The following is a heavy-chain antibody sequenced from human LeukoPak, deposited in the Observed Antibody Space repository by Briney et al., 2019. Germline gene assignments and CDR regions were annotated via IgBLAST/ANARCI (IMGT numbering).Heavy chain of an antibody. J-gene: IGHJ4*02. CDR1: GFTVSSNY. CDR3: ARDAGRDGYNGGDH. CDR2: IYSGGST. Sequence: GGSLRLSCAASGFTVSSNYMSWVRQAPGKGLEWVSVIYSGGSTYYAGSVKGRFTISRDNSKNTLYLQMNSLRAEDTAVYYCARDAGRDGYNGGDHWGQGTLVTVS. V-gene: IGHV3-53*01. D-gene: IGHD5-24*01.